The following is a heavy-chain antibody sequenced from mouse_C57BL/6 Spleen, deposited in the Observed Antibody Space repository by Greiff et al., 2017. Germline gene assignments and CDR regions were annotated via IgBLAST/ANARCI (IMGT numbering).Heavy chain of an antibody. CDR3: ARGDYERGAMDY. Sequence: QLQQPGAELVKPGASVKMSCKASGYTFTSYWITWVKQRPGQGLEWIGDIYPGSGSTNYNEKFKSKATLTVDTSSSTAYMQLSSLTSEDSAVYYCARGDYERGAMDYWGQGTSVTVSS. J-gene: IGHJ4*01. D-gene: IGHD2-4*01. V-gene: IGHV1-55*01. CDR2: IYPGSGST. CDR1: GYTFTSYW.